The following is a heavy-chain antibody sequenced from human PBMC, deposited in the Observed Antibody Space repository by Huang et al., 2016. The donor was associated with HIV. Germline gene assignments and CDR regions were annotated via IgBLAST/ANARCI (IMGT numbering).Heavy chain of an antibody. CDR2: MHPACGHR. J-gene: IGHJ6*04. V-gene: IGHV1-8*02. CDR1: GYIFTNYD. D-gene: IGHD6-13*01. CDR3: AKGRGGKQQLITQSFYYYYCMDV. Sequence: QVQLVQSGAEVRMPGASVKVSCKASGYIFTNYDIHWVRRGTGQGIEWMGWMHPACGHRVCAQKCQGLVTFTGNDTESTAYMELRNLRSEDTAVYFCAKGRGGKQQLITQSFYYYYCMDVWGGGTTVTVSS.